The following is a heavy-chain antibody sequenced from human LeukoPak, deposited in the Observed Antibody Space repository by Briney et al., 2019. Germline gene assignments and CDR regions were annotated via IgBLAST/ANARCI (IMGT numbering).Heavy chain of an antibody. CDR3: AKDHKTAVLTTNVDAFDI. CDR2: ISGSGGST. Sequence: GGSLRLSCAASGFTFSSYAMSWVRQAPGKGLEWVSAISGSGGSTYYADSVKGRFTISRDNSKNTLYLQMNSLRAEDTAVYYCAKDHKTAVLTTNVDAFDIWGQGTLVTASS. CDR1: GFTFSSYA. D-gene: IGHD3-16*01. J-gene: IGHJ4*02. V-gene: IGHV3-23*01.